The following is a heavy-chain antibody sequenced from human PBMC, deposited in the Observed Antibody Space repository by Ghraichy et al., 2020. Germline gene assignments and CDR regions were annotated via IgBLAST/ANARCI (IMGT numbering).Heavy chain of an antibody. D-gene: IGHD6-6*01. Sequence: SETLSLTCTVSGGSISSYYWSWIRQPPGKGLEWIGYIYYSGSTNYNPSLKSRVTISVDTSKNQFSPKLSSVTATDTAVYYCARARLRWFDAFDIWGQGTMVTVSS. CDR2: IYYSGST. CDR1: GGSISSYY. CDR3: ARARLRWFDAFDI. J-gene: IGHJ3*02. V-gene: IGHV4-59*08.